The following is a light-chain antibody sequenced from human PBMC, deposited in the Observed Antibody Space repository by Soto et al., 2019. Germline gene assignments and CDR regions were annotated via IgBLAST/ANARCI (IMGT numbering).Light chain of an antibody. CDR2: DAY. V-gene: IGKV3-11*01. J-gene: IGKJ2*01. Sequence: EVVLTQSPATLSLSPGERATLSCRASQSVSSHLAWYQQRPGQAPRLLIYDAYNRATGIPGRFSGSGYGTDFTLTISGLEPEDFALYYCQQRSDGPAYTFGQGTRLDIK. CDR3: QQRSDGPAYT. CDR1: QSVSSH.